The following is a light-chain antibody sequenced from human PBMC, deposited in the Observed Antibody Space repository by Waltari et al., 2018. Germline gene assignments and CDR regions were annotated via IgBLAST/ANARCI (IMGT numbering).Light chain of an antibody. Sequence: DIVMTQSPDSLAVSLGARATISCKSSQSVLSSSNNKNYLAWYQQKPGQPPKLLIYWASTRESGVPDRFSGSGSGTDFTLTITSLQAEDVAVYYCQQYSIYPITFGQGTRLEIK. CDR2: WAS. J-gene: IGKJ5*01. CDR1: QSVLSSSNNKNY. CDR3: QQYSIYPIT. V-gene: IGKV4-1*01.